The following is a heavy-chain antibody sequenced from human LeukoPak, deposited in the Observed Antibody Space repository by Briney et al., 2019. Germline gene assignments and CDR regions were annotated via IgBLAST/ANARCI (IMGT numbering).Heavy chain of an antibody. CDR1: GFTFSSYW. Sequence: GGSLRLSCAVSGFTFSSYWMHWVRQAPGKGLVWVSHINDDGSSTSYADSVKGRFTISRDNAKNTLYLQMNSLRAEDTAVYYCARSGTTAYWYFDLWGRGTLVTVSS. J-gene: IGHJ2*01. D-gene: IGHD1-7*01. V-gene: IGHV3-74*01. CDR2: INDDGSST. CDR3: ARSGTTAYWYFDL.